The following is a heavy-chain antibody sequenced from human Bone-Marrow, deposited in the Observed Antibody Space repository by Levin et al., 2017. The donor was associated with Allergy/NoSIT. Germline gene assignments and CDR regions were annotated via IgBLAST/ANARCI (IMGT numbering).Heavy chain of an antibody. CDR3: ARDLRTYYYDSSGYPNEHNWFDP. CDR1: GGSISSYY. V-gene: IGHV4-59*01. J-gene: IGHJ5*02. D-gene: IGHD3-22*01. Sequence: SETLSLTCTVSGGSISSYYWSWIRQPPGKGLEWIGYIYYSGSTNYNPSLKSRVTISVDTSKNQFSLKLSSVTAADTAVYYCARDLRTYYYDSSGYPNEHNWFDPWGQGTLVTVSS. CDR2: IYYSGST.